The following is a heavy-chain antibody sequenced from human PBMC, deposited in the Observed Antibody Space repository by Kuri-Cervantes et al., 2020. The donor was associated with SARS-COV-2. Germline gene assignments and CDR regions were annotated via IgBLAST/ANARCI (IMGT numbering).Heavy chain of an antibody. Sequence: ASVKVSCKASGYTFTSYDINWVRQATGQELEWMGWMNPNSGNTGYAQKFQGRVTMTRDTSISTAYMELSRLRSDDTAVYYCASAKQLVDWYFDLWGRGTLVTFSS. D-gene: IGHD6-6*01. J-gene: IGHJ2*01. CDR1: GYTFTSYD. CDR2: MNPNSGNT. CDR3: ASAKQLVDWYFDL. V-gene: IGHV1-8*01.